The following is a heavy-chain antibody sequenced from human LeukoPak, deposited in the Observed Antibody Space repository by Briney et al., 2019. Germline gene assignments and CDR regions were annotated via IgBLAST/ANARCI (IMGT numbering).Heavy chain of an antibody. CDR3: ARGGYSYGPDYYYYGMDV. V-gene: IGHV4-34*01. Sequence: SETLSLTCAVYGGSFSGYYWSWIRQPPGKGLEWIGEINHSGSTNYNPSLKSRVTISVDTSKNQFSLKLSPVTAADTAVYYCARGGYSYGPDYYYYGMDVWGQGTTVTVSS. CDR1: GGSFSGYY. D-gene: IGHD5-18*01. CDR2: INHSGST. J-gene: IGHJ6*02.